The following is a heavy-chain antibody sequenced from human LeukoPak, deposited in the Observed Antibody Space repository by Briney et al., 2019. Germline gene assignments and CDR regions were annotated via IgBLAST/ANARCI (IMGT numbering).Heavy chain of an antibody. Sequence: HTGGSLRLSCAASGFTFSGSTMHWVRQASGKGLEWVGRIRSKANNYATAYATSVKGRFTLSRDDSKNTAYLQMNSLKTEDTAVYYCIRGAASGSYYGFDVWGQGATVTVSS. CDR2: IRSKANNYAT. CDR1: GFTFSGST. CDR3: IRGAASGSYYGFDV. D-gene: IGHD1-26*01. V-gene: IGHV3-73*01. J-gene: IGHJ6*02.